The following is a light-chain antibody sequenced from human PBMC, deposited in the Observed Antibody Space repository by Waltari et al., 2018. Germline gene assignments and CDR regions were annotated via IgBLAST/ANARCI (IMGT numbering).Light chain of an antibody. Sequence: SCRASQSISRYLAWYQQKPGQAPRLLIYGASTRATGIPDRFSGSGSGTDFSLTISGLESEDSAVYYCQHHFRLPATFGQGTKVEIK. CDR3: QHHFRLPAT. CDR1: QSISRY. J-gene: IGKJ1*01. V-gene: IGKV3-20*01. CDR2: GAS.